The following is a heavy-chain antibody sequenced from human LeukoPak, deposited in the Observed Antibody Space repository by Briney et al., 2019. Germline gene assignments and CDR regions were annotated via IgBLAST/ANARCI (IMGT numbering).Heavy chain of an antibody. CDR3: AKDQGYYDFWSGFDY. V-gene: IGHV3-23*01. CDR2: ISGSGGST. D-gene: IGHD3-3*01. J-gene: IGHJ4*02. CDR1: GFTFSSYA. Sequence: PGGSLRLSCAASGFTFSSYAMSWARQAPGKGLEWVSAISGSGGSTYYADSVKGRFTISRDNSKNTLYLQMNSLRAEDTAVYYCAKDQGYYDFWSGFDYWGQGTLVTVSS.